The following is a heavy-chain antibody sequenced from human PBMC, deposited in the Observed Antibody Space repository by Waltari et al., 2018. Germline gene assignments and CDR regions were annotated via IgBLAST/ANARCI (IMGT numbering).Heavy chain of an antibody. CDR3: AKVLNNWPDVFDV. Sequence: EVQVLESGGGLIQPGGSLRLSCTASGFTFSSDAMTWVRQAPGEGLECVSAISGSGDSTYYADSVRGRFTISGDSSRNTVWLQMSSLRVEDTAVYFCAKVLNNWPDVFDVWGQGTMVTVSS. V-gene: IGHV3-23*01. CDR1: GFTFSSDA. J-gene: IGHJ3*01. CDR2: ISGSGDST.